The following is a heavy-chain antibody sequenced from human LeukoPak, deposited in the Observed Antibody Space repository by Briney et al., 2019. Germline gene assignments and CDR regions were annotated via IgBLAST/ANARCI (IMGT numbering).Heavy chain of an antibody. CDR2: ISAYNGNT. J-gene: IGHJ6*03. CDR1: GYTFTSYG. V-gene: IGHV1-18*01. Sequence: ASVKVSCKASGYTFTSYGISWVRQAPGQGLEWMGWISAYNGNTNYAQKLQGRVTMTTDTSTSTAYMELRSLRSDDTAVYYCARRIAVDYYYYYYMDVWGKGTTVTVSS. D-gene: IGHD6-19*01. CDR3: ARRIAVDYYYYYYMDV.